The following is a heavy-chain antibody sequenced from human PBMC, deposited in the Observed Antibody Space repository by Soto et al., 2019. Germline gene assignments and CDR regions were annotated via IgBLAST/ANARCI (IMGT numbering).Heavy chain of an antibody. V-gene: IGHV1-8*01. CDR3: ARGNPFNYAGFDV. CDR1: GSTYSDVD. J-gene: IGHJ6*02. D-gene: IGHD3-16*01. Sequence: VLVKGSWKGSGSTYSDVDIGLLRQASGQGPEWMGWMNAKSGDTFFAQRFQGKFNMTWDTSLSTAYMEVGSLTSDDTAMYYCARGNPFNYAGFDVWGQGTKV. CDR2: MNAKSGDT.